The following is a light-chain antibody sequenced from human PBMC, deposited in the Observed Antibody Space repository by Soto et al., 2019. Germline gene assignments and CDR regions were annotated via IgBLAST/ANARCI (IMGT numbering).Light chain of an antibody. CDR2: AAS. V-gene: IGKV3-20*01. CDR1: QSVSSSY. Sequence: EIVLTQSPGTLSLSPGERATLSCRASQSVSSSYLAWYQQQPGQSPRLLIYAASSRAPGIPDRFSGSGSGTDFTLTISRLEPEDFAVYYCQQYGSSSLTFGGGTKVEIK. J-gene: IGKJ4*01. CDR3: QQYGSSSLT.